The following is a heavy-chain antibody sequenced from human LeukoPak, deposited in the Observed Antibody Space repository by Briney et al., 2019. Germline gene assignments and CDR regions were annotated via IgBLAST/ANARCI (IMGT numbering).Heavy chain of an antibody. D-gene: IGHD5-18*01. Sequence: SETLSLTCTVSGGSISSSSYYWGWIRQPPGKGLEWIGSIYYSGSTYYNPSLKSRVTISVDTSKNQFSLKLSSVTAADTAVYYCARDHSYPDDAFDIWGQGTMVTVSS. J-gene: IGHJ3*02. CDR2: IYYSGST. CDR1: GGSISSSSYY. CDR3: ARDHSYPDDAFDI. V-gene: IGHV4-39*07.